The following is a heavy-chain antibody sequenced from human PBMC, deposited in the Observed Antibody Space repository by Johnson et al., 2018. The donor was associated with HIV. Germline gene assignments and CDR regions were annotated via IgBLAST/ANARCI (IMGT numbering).Heavy chain of an antibody. CDR1: QFTFSSYY. CDR3: AKVGIYSSGWYDDENAFDI. Sequence: VQLVESGGGLAKPAWSPRLSCAASQFTFSSYYMNCVRQAPGKGLEWVSVIYSGGSTYYADSVKGRFTISRDNSKNTLYLQMNSLRAEDTAVYYCAKVGIYSSGWYDDENAFDIWGQGTMVTVSS. V-gene: IGHV3-66*02. D-gene: IGHD6-19*01. J-gene: IGHJ3*02. CDR2: IYSGGST.